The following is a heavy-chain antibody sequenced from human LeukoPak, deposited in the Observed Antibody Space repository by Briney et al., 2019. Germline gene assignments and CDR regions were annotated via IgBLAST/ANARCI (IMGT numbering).Heavy chain of an antibody. Sequence: SETLSLTCTVSGGSISSGDYYWGWIRQPPGKGLEGMGYIYYSGSTYYNPSLKSRVTISVDTSKNQFSLKLSSVTAADTAVYYCARGGGYSSSWAYWYFDLWGRGTLVTVSS. J-gene: IGHJ2*01. CDR1: GGSISSGDYY. D-gene: IGHD6-13*01. CDR3: ARGGGYSSSWAYWYFDL. CDR2: IYYSGST. V-gene: IGHV4-30-4*01.